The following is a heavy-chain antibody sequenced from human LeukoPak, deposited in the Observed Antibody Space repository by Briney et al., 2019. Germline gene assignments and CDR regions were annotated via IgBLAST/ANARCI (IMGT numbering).Heavy chain of an antibody. CDR1: GGSISSGDYY. CDR2: IYYSGST. J-gene: IGHJ5*02. CDR3: ARSAYYDFWSDYKKDWFDP. Sequence: SETLSLTCTVSGGSISSGDYYWSWIRQPPGKGLEWIGHIYYSGSTYYNTSLKSRVTISLDMSKNQFSLKLSSVTAADTAVYYCARSAYYDFWSDYKKDWFDPWGQGTLVTVSS. V-gene: IGHV4-30-4*08. D-gene: IGHD3-3*01.